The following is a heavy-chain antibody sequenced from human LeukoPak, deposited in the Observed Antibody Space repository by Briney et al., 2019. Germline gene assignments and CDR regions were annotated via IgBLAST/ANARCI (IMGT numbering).Heavy chain of an antibody. CDR1: GFTFSSYG. D-gene: IGHD3-10*01. Sequence: GGSLRLSCAASGFTFSSYGMSWVRQAPGKGLEWVSAISGSGGSTYYADSVKGRFTISRDNSKNTLYLQMNSLRAEDTAVYYCAKGGWYYYGSGSYPFDYWGQGTLVTVSS. CDR3: AKGGWYYYGSGSYPFDY. CDR2: ISGSGGST. V-gene: IGHV3-23*01. J-gene: IGHJ4*02.